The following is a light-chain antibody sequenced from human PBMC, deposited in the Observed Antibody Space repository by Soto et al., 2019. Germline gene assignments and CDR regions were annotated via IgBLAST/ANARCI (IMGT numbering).Light chain of an antibody. CDR1: QSVSSSY. J-gene: IGKJ1*01. Sequence: EIVLTQSPGTLSLSPGERATLSCRAIQSVSSSYLAWYQQKPGQAPRLLMYGASTRATGIPDRFSGSGSGTDFTLTISRLEPEDFAVYYCQQYGSSRWTFGQGTKVDIK. CDR3: QQYGSSRWT. V-gene: IGKV3-20*01. CDR2: GAS.